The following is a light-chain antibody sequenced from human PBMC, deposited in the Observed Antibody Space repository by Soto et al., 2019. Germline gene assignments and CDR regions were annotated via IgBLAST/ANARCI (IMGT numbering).Light chain of an antibody. V-gene: IGLV2-14*01. J-gene: IGLJ1*01. CDR2: EVS. Sequence: QSALTQPASVSGSPGQSITISCTGTSSDVGGYNYVSWYQQHPGKAPKVMIYEVSNRPSWVSNRFSGSKSGNTASLTISGLQAEDEADYYCSSYTSSSTLVVFGTGTKLTVL. CDR1: SSDVGGYNY. CDR3: SSYTSSSTLVV.